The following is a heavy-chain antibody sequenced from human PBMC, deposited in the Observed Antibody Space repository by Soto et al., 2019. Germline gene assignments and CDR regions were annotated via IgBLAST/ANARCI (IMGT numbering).Heavy chain of an antibody. CDR2: IYTSGST. J-gene: IGHJ4*02. D-gene: IGHD2-15*01. V-gene: IGHV4-4*07. CDR3: ARDRYCSGGSCYHPEYFDY. Sequence: SETLSLTCTVSGGSISSYYWSWIRQPAGKGLEWIGRIYTSGSTNYNPSLKSRVTMSVDTSKNQFSLKLSSVTAADTAVYYCARDRYCSGGSCYHPEYFDYWGQGTLVTVSS. CDR1: GGSISSYY.